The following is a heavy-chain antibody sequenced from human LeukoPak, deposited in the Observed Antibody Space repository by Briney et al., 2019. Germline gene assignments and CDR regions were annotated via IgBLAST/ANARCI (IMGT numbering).Heavy chain of an antibody. CDR2: ISSSSSYI. CDR3: ACSGYSSSWYSDY. J-gene: IGHJ4*02. CDR1: GFTFSSYS. D-gene: IGHD6-13*01. V-gene: IGHV3-21*01. Sequence: RGSLRLSCAASGFTFSSYSMNWVRQAPGKGLEWVSSISSSSSYIYYADSVKGRFTISRDNAKNSLYLQMNSLRAEDTAVYYCACSGYSSSWYSDYWGQGTLVTVSS.